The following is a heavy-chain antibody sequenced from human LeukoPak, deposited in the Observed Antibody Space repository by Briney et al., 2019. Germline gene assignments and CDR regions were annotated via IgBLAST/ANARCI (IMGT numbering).Heavy chain of an antibody. D-gene: IGHD6-6*01. V-gene: IGHV1-69*13. Sequence: ASVKVSCKASGGTFSSYAISWVRQAPGQGLEWMGGIIPIFGTANYAQKFQGRVTITADESTSTVYMELSSLRSEDTAVYYCARDSAEYSSSSDYYYYMDVWGKGTTVTVSS. J-gene: IGHJ6*03. CDR1: GGTFSSYA. CDR2: IIPIFGTA. CDR3: ARDSAEYSSSSDYYYYMDV.